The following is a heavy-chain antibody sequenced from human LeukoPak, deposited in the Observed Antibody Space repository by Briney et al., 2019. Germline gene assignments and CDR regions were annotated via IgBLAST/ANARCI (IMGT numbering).Heavy chain of an antibody. Sequence: ASVKVSCKPSGYTFTGYYMHWVRQAPGQGLEWMGWINPNSGGTNYAQKLQGRVTMTTDTSTSTAYMELRSLKSDDTAVYYCASLKNYYDSSGYLVTDAFDIWGQGTMVTVSS. CDR3: ASLKNYYDSSGYLVTDAFDI. CDR1: GYTFTGYY. V-gene: IGHV1-2*02. CDR2: INPNSGGT. D-gene: IGHD3-22*01. J-gene: IGHJ3*02.